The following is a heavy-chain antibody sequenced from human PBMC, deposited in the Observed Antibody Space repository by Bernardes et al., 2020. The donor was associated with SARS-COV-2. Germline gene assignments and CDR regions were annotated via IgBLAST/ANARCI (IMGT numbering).Heavy chain of an antibody. D-gene: IGHD6-19*01. V-gene: IGHV4-61*02. Sequence: SETLSLTCAVSDDAISSGSFYWSWIRQPAGKGLEWVGRISASGSTNYNPSLKSRVTMSVDTSKNQFSLKLTSVTAADTAVYYCARDGRISVPGTDYFDFWGQGPRSPSPQ. CDR1: DDAISSGSFY. J-gene: IGHJ4*02. CDR2: ISASGST. CDR3: ARDGRISVPGTDYFDF.